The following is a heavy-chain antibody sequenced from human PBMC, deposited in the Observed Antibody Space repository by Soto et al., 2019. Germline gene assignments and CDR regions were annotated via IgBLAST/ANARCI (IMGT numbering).Heavy chain of an antibody. CDR2: IKGDGSEQ. V-gene: IGHV3-7*01. J-gene: IGHJ5*02. CDR3: TRTVVRRFDP. Sequence: PGGSLRLSCEGSGFTLRSHWMSWVRRAPGKGLEWVANIKGDGSEQYYAKFVEGRFSISRDNSKNSLFLQMNSLRADDTAIYYCTRTVVRRFDPWGPGTLVTVSS. CDR1: GFTLRSHW.